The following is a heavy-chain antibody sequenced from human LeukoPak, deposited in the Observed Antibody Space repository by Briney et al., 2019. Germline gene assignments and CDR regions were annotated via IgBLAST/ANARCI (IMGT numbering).Heavy chain of an antibody. Sequence: GGSLRLSCAASGFTFSSYAMSWVRQAPGKGLEWVSAISGSGGSTYYADSVKGRFTISRDNSKNTLYLQMNSLRAEDTAVYYCAKVYYHDSSGYYSPFDYWGQGTLVTVSS. CDR2: ISGSGGST. D-gene: IGHD3-22*01. CDR1: GFTFSSYA. CDR3: AKVYYHDSSGYYSPFDY. V-gene: IGHV3-23*01. J-gene: IGHJ4*02.